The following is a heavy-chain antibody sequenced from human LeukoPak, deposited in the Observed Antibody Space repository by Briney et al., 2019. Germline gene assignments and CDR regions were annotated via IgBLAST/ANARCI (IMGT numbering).Heavy chain of an antibody. CDR3: AKGPWEQLVY. CDR2: ISGRGGRT. Sequence: GGTLRLSCAASGLTFSSYGMSWVRQAPGKGLEGVSGISGRGGRTNYAESVKGGFTIRRDNSKNTLYLQMNSLRVEDTAVYYCAKGPWEQLVYWGQEPWSPSPQ. CDR1: GLTFSSYG. D-gene: IGHD1-26*01. J-gene: IGHJ4*01. V-gene: IGHV3-23*01.